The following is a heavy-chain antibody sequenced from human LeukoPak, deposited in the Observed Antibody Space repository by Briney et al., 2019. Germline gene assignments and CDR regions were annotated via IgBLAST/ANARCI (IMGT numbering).Heavy chain of an antibody. J-gene: IGHJ5*02. CDR3: ARDYQEYYYGSGSPAFDP. V-gene: IGHV1-69*04. CDR2: IIPILGIA. CDR1: GGTFSSYT. Sequence: SVKVSCKASGGTFSSYTISWVRQAPGQGLEWMGRIIPILGIANYAQKFQGRVTITADKSTSTAYMELSSLRSEDTAVYYCARDYQEYYYGSGSPAFDPWGQGTPVTVSS. D-gene: IGHD3-10*01.